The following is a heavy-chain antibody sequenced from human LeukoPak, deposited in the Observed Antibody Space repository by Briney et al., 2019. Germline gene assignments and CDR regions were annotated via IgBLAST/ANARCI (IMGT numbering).Heavy chain of an antibody. V-gene: IGHV3-23*01. Sequence: GGSLRLSCAGSGFTFNNYPISWVRQTPGKGLEWVSAITGGAGSTYYADSVKGRFTISRDNAKNSLYLQMNSLRAEDTAVYYCAAIVVVPAAAGAFDIWGQGTMVTVSS. CDR3: AAIVVVPAAAGAFDI. CDR2: ITGGAGST. CDR1: GFTFNNYP. J-gene: IGHJ3*02. D-gene: IGHD2-2*01.